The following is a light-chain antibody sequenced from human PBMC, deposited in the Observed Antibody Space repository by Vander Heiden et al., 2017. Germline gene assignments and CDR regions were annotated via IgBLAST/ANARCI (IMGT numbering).Light chain of an antibody. Sequence: EIVLTQSPATLSLSLGERATLSCRASQSVSSYLAWYQQKPGQAPRLLIYDASNRATGIPARFSGSGSGTDFTLTISSLEPEDFEVYYCQQRSNWPLVTFGPGTKVDIK. CDR1: QSVSSY. J-gene: IGKJ3*01. CDR3: QQRSNWPLVT. CDR2: DAS. V-gene: IGKV3-11*01.